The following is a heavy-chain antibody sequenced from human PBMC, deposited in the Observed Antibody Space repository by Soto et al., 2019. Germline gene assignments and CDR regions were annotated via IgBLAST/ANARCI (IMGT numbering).Heavy chain of an antibody. CDR3: ARGQRFSDWFDP. CDR2: TYSSGST. V-gene: IGHV4-4*07. D-gene: IGHD3-3*01. J-gene: IGHJ5*02. CDR1: GGAISTYY. Sequence: NPSETLSLTCTVSGGAISTYYWTWIRQPAGKGLEWIGRTYSSGSTKYNPSLQSRVTMSLDTSNNQFSLRLTSVTAADTAVYYCARGQRFSDWFDPWGQGTLVTVSS.